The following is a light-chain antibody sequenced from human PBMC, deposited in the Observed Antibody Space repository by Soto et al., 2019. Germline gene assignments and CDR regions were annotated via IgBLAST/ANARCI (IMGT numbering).Light chain of an antibody. CDR3: QQRSNWPIT. Sequence: VHTQAPTTLASSTGARAALYSKASPRLSRYLAGYQQKPGQAPRLLIYDASNSATGIPARFSGSGSGTDFPPTISRLEPEDFAVYYCQQRSNWPITFGQGTR. V-gene: IGKV3-11*01. CDR2: DAS. CDR1: PRLSRY. J-gene: IGKJ5*01.